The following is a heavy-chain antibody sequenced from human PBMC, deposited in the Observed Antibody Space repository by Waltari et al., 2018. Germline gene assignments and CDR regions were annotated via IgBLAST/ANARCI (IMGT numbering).Heavy chain of an antibody. CDR3: AKGRIGVGAFDFDY. J-gene: IGHJ4*02. V-gene: IGHV3-23*01. Sequence: EVQLLESGGGLVQPGGSLRLSCAASGFTFSYYAMSWVRQAPGKGLEWVSMVMAVGSDTYNGDSMKGRFTISRDNSKKPLFLQMNSLRDDDTAGYYCAKGRIGVGAFDFDYWGQGTLVTVSS. CDR1: GFTFSYYA. D-gene: IGHD1-26*01. CDR2: VMAVGSDT.